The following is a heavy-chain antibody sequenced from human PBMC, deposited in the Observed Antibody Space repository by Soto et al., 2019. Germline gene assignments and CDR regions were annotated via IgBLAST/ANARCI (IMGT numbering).Heavy chain of an antibody. J-gene: IGHJ5*02. D-gene: IGHD6-13*01. CDR3: ARHEGIAAAGYNWFDP. CDR2: IYYSGST. V-gene: IGHV4-39*01. CDR1: GGSISSRSYY. Sequence: PSETLSLTCTVSGGSISSRSYYWGWIRQPPGKGLEWIGSIYYSGSTYYNPSLKSRVTVSVDTSKNQFSLNLSSVPAADTAVYYCARHEGIAAAGYNWFDPWGQGNLVTVSS.